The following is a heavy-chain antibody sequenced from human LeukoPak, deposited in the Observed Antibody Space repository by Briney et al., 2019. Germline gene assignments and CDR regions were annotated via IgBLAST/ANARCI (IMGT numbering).Heavy chain of an antibody. J-gene: IGHJ4*02. V-gene: IGHV3-21*01. D-gene: IGHD3-16*01. CDR2: ISRTTNYT. CDR1: GFTFSSYS. CDR3: VRVSYADGGYFDY. Sequence: GGSLRLSCAASGFTFSSYSMNWVRQAPGKGLEWVSSISRTTNYTYYTDSVKGRFTISRDNAKNSLYLQMNSLTAEDTAVFYCVRVSYADGGYFDYWGQGTLVTVSS.